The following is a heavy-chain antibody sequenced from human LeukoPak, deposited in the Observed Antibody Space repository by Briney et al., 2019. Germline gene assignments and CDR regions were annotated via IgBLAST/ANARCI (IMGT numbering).Heavy chain of an antibody. Sequence: GGSLRLSCAGSGFTFSSYGMHWVRRAPGKGLEWVAFIRYDGSNKYYADSVKGRFTISRDNSKNTLYLQMNSLRAEDTAVYYCAKPQQLVKGYFQHWGQGTLVTVSS. CDR2: IRYDGSNK. CDR3: AKPQQLVKGYFQH. D-gene: IGHD6-13*01. CDR1: GFTFSSYG. V-gene: IGHV3-30*02. J-gene: IGHJ1*01.